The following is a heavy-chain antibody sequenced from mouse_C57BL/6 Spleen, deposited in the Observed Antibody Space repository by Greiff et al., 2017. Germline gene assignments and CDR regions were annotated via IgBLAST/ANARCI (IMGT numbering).Heavy chain of an antibody. CDR1: GFSFNTYA. CDR2: IRSKSNNYAT. Sequence: EVQLVESGGGLVQPKGSLKLSCAASGFSFNTYAMNWVRQAPGKGLEWVARIRSKSNNYATYYADSVKDRFTISRDDSERMLYLQTNNLKTEDTAMYCCVRQLFAYWGQGTLVTVSA. CDR3: VRQLFAY. J-gene: IGHJ3*01. V-gene: IGHV10-1*01.